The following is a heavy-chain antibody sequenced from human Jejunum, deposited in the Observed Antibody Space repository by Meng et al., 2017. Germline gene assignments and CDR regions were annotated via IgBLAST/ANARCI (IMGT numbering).Heavy chain of an antibody. CDR1: GASISSSNW. Sequence: VPLQGFGPGLVKPFGTPSLTCAVSGASISSSNWWSWVRQSPGKGLEWIGEIYHRGNINYNPSLKSQVTISVDKSKNQFSLKLNSVTAADTAVYYCARVDSSASFDYWGQGTLVTVSS. D-gene: IGHD6-6*01. V-gene: IGHV4-4*02. J-gene: IGHJ4*02. CDR3: ARVDSSASFDY. CDR2: IYHRGNI.